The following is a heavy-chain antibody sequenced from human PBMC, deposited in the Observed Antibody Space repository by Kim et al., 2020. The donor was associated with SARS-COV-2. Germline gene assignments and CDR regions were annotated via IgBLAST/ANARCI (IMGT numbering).Heavy chain of an antibody. CDR2: IYSGGST. V-gene: IGHV3-66*02. CDR1: GFTVSSNY. D-gene: IGHD6-6*01. Sequence: GGSLRLSCAASGFTVSSNYMSWVRQAPGKGLEWVSVIYSGGSTYYADSVKGRFTISRDNSKNTLYLQMNSLRAEDTAVYYCARDRRSIAARRSLTHHQQGGEGYYYYGMDVLGQGTTVTVSS. J-gene: IGHJ6*02. CDR3: ARDRRSIAARRSLTHHQQGGEGYYYYGMDV.